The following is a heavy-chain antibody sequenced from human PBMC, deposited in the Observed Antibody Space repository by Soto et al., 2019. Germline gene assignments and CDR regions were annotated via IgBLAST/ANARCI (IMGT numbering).Heavy chain of an antibody. CDR3: ARAHYYDSSGYFDY. CDR1: GGSVSSGSYY. D-gene: IGHD3-22*01. V-gene: IGHV4-61*01. CDR2: IYYSGST. J-gene: IGHJ4*02. Sequence: QVQLQESGPGLVKPSETLSLTCTVSGGSVSSGSYYWSWIRQPPGKGLEWIGYIYYSGSTNYNPSLKSRVTISVDTSKSQFSLKLSSVTAADTAVYYCARAHYYDSSGYFDYWGQGTLVTVSS.